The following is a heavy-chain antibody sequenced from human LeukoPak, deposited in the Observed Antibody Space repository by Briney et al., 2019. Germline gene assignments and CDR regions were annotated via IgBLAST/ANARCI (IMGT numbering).Heavy chain of an antibody. CDR3: ARANYDGSDY. D-gene: IGHD3-22*01. CDR2: IYTSGTT. V-gene: IGHV4-4*07. J-gene: IGHJ4*02. CDR1: GGSISSYY. Sequence: SETLSLTCTVSGGSISSYYWSWIRQPAGKGLEWIGRIYTSGTTNYNPSLKSRITMSVDTSKNQFSLKMRSVAAADTAVYYCARANYDGSDYWGQGTLVAVSS.